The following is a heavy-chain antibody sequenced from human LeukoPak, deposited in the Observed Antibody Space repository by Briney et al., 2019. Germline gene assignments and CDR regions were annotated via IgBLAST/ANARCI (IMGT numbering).Heavy chain of an antibody. CDR2: INHSGST. CDR3: ASARADYDFWSGYYDPTPLGYYYMDV. J-gene: IGHJ6*03. Sequence: SETLSLTCAVYGGSFSGYYWSWIRQPPGKGLEWIGEINHSGSTNYNPSLKSRVTISVDTSKNQFSLKLSSVTAADTAVYYCASARADYDFWSGYYDPTPLGYYYMDVWGKGTTVTVSS. CDR1: GGSFSGYY. V-gene: IGHV4-34*01. D-gene: IGHD3-3*01.